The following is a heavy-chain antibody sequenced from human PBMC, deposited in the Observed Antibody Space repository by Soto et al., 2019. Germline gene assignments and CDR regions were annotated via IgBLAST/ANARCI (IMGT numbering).Heavy chain of an antibody. CDR1: GGTFSSYA. D-gene: IGHD3-3*01. V-gene: IGHV1-69*06. J-gene: IGHJ6*02. CDR2: IITIVTTP. Sequence: QVRLVQSGAEVKKPGSSVKVSCEASGGTFSSYAVTWVRQAPGQGLEWMGGIITIVTTPNYARKFQGRLTISADKSTSTSYMESSSLRSEDTGVYYCAGVGYDFWSRYHYYGMDVWGQWTTVIVSS. CDR3: AGVGYDFWSRYHYYGMDV.